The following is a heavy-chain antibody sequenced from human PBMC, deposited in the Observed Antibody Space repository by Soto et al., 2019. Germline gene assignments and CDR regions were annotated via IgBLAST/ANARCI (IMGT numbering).Heavy chain of an antibody. CDR1: GGSISSGGYS. CDR3: GLSYYDSSGYYDY. D-gene: IGHD3-22*01. V-gene: IGHV4-30-2*01. J-gene: IGHJ4*02. Sequence: ASETLSLTCAVSGGSISSGGYSWSWIRQPPGKGLEWIGYIYHSGSTYYKSSLKSRLTISVDRSKNQFSLKLSSVTAADTAVYYCGLSYYDSSGYYDYWGQGTLVTVSS. CDR2: IYHSGST.